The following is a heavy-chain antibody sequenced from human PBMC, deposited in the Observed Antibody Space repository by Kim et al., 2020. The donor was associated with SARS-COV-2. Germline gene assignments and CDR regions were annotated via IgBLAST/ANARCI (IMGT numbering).Heavy chain of an antibody. J-gene: IGHJ4*02. CDR3: ASEVAS. Sequence: GGTTSYTDHMKGRFTISRDKYQNTLYHQMNSLRAEDTAVHYCASEVASWGQGTLVTVSS. CDR2: GGTT. V-gene: IGHV3-53*01.